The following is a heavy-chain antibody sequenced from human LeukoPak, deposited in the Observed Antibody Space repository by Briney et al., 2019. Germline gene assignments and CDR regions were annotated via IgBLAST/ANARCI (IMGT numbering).Heavy chain of an antibody. CDR3: ARDYFYCGGDCFVDY. CDR2: ISSGGRSI. J-gene: IGHJ4*02. V-gene: IGHV3-21*01. Sequence: PGGSLRLSCAASGFTFSSYGMSWVRQAPGKGLEWVSSISSGGRSIDLADSVKGRFTISRDNAKNSLYLQMNSLRAEGTAVYFCARDYFYCGGDCFVDYWGQGTLVTVSS. CDR1: GFTFSSYG. D-gene: IGHD2-21*02.